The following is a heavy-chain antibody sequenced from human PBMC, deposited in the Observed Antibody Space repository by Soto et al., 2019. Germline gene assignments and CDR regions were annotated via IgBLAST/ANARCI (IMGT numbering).Heavy chain of an antibody. CDR2: IIPIFCRA. CDR3: TTGGIEVVPAAIKPHDAFDI. J-gene: IGHJ3*02. D-gene: IGHD2-2*02. Sequence: SVQVTCKASGGTFSSYAISWVRQAPGQGLEWMGGIIPIFCRANYAQKFQGRVTITADEPTSKAYMELSGLRSEDKAVYYCTTGGIEVVPAAIKPHDAFDIWGQGKMVTFS. V-gene: IGHV1-69*13. CDR1: GGTFSSYA.